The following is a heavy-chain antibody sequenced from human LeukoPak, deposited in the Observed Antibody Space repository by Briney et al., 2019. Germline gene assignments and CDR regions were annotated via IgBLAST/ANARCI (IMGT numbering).Heavy chain of an antibody. CDR2: ISADSGNT. CDR1: GYSFTSYG. CDR3: ARDQRTMIVVAPQYYFDY. V-gene: IGHV1-18*01. Sequence: ASVKVSCKASGYSFTSYGITWVRQAPGQGLEWMGWISADSGNTNYAQKFQGRVTMTTDTSTNTAYMELRSLTSDDTAVYYCARDQRTMIVVAPQYYFDYWGQGTLVTVSS. D-gene: IGHD3-22*01. J-gene: IGHJ4*02.